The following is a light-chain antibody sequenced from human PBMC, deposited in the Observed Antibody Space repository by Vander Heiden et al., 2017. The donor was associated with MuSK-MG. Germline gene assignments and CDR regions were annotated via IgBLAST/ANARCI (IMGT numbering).Light chain of an antibody. CDR2: WAS. CDR3: QQDDRSPLT. J-gene: IGKJ4*01. CDR1: RSILHRHSISNY. Sequence: DTVVPQSPESLALDLGDRASLNCRSSRSILHRHSISNYLAWFQQKPGKPPKLLIYWASTRESGVPDRFSGSGSGTDFTLTISGLHAEDVADYYCQQDDRSPLTFGGGTKVQIK. V-gene: IGKV4-1*01.